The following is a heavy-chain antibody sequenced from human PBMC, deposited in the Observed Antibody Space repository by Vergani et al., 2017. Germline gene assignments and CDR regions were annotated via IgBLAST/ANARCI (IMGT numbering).Heavy chain of an antibody. CDR3: ARDAEYSSSSENWFDP. CDR2: IDPSDSYT. Sequence: EVQLVQSGAEVKKPGESLRISCKGSGYSFTSYWISWVRQMPGKGLEWMGRIDPSDSYTNYSPSFQGHVTISADKSISTAYLQWSSLKASDTAMYYCARDAEYSSSSENWFDPWGQGTLVTVSS. V-gene: IGHV5-10-1*01. CDR1: GYSFTSYW. J-gene: IGHJ5*02. D-gene: IGHD6-6*01.